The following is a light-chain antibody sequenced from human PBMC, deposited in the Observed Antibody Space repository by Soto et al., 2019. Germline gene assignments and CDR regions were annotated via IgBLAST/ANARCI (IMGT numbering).Light chain of an antibody. CDR2: EVS. J-gene: IGLJ2*01. V-gene: IGLV2-14*01. Sequence: QSALTQPASVSGSPGQSITISCTGTSSDVGAYNFVSWYQQHPGKAPKLIFYEVSNRPPGLSDRFSGSKSGTTASLTISGLQAEDEADYFCSSYTTNKTLLFGGGTKFTVL. CDR3: SSYTTNKTLL. CDR1: SSDVGAYNF.